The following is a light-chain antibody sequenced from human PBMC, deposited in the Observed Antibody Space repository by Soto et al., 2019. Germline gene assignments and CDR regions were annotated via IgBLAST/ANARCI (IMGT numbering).Light chain of an antibody. V-gene: IGLV2-14*01. CDR3: SSYTSSSTVL. J-gene: IGLJ2*01. CDR1: SSDVGGYHY. CDR2: EVS. Sequence: QSAPTQPASVSGSPGQSITISCTGTSSDVGGYHYVSWYQHHPGKAPKLIIYEVSSRPSGVSNRFSGSKSGSTASLTISGLQAEDEADYYCSSYTSSSTVLFGGGTKLTVL.